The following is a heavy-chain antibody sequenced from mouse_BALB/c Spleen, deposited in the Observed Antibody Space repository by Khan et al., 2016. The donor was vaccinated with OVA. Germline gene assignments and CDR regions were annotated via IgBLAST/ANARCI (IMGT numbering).Heavy chain of an antibody. J-gene: IGHJ3*01. CDR3: AGHRFSSPAAWFAY. V-gene: IGHV5-6*01. CDR2: ISNGGSYT. Sequence: VQLKESGGDLVKPGGSLKLSCEASGFTFSSYGMSWVRQTPDKRLEWVATISNGGSYTYYPDSVKGRLTISRDNAKNTLYLQMSSLKSEDTAMYYCAGHRFSSPAAWFAYWGQGTLVTVSA. CDR1: GFTFSSYG.